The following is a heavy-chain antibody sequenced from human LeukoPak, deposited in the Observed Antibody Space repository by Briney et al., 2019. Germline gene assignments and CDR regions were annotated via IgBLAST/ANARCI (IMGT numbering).Heavy chain of an antibody. CDR1: GGSISSGGYY. CDR2: IYHSGST. J-gene: IGHJ3*02. Sequence: PSQTLSLTCTVSGGSISSGGYYWSWIRQPPGKGLEWIGYIYHSGSTYYNPSLKSRVTISVDRSKNQFSLKLSSVTAADTAVYYCAREDFWSGYRAFDIWGQGTMVTVSS. CDR3: AREDFWSGYRAFDI. D-gene: IGHD3-3*01. V-gene: IGHV4-30-2*01.